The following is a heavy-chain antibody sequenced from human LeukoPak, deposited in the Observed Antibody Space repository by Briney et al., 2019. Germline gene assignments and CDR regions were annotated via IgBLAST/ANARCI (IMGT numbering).Heavy chain of an antibody. D-gene: IGHD3-22*01. J-gene: IGHJ5*02. CDR2: IYYSGST. CDR3: AREYYYDSSGYYYRWFDP. Sequence: SETLSLTCTVSGGSISSGGYYWSWIRQPPGKGLEWIGYIYYSGSTNYNPSLKSRVTISVDTSKNQFSLKLSSVTAADTAVYYCAREYYYDSSGYYYRWFDPWGQGTLVTVSS. CDR1: GGSISSGGYY. V-gene: IGHV4-61*08.